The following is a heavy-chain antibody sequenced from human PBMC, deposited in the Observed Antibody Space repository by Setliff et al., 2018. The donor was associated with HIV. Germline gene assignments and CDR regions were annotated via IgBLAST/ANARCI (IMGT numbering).Heavy chain of an antibody. CDR2: ISTHSDET. CDR1: GYTFTTYG. J-gene: IGHJ6*02. V-gene: IGHV1-18*01. Sequence: GASVKVSCKPSGYTFTTYGLSWVRQAPGQGLEWMGWISTHSDETSYSQNLQGRLTMTTDTSTGTAYMELRRLRFDDTAVYYCARDVEHMMDVWGQGTTVTVSS. CDR3: ARDVEHMMDV.